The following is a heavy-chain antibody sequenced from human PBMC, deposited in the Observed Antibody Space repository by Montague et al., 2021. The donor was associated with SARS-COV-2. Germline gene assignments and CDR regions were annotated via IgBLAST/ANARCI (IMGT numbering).Heavy chain of an antibody. CDR3: ARAIVSGLCSGGSCYKGYYYYMDV. D-gene: IGHD2-15*01. V-gene: IGHV4-59*13. CDR2: MYNSEDI. J-gene: IGHJ6*03. Sequence: SETLSLTCTVSGASISSYSWSWIRQPPGKGLEWIGYMYNSEDINYNPSLQSRVTISVDTSKGQLSLKLNSVTAADTAAYFCARAIVSGLCSGGSCYKGYYYYMDVWGKGTTVTVSS. CDR1: GASISSYS.